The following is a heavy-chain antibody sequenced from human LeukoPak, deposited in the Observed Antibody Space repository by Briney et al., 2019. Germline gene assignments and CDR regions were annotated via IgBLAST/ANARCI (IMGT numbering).Heavy chain of an antibody. J-gene: IGHJ4*02. CDR2: IYYSGST. CDR1: GGSISSSSYS. V-gene: IGHV4-39*01. D-gene: IGHD3-10*01. Sequence: SETLSLTCTVSGGSISSSSYSWGWIRQPPGNGLEWIGSIYYSGSTYYNPSLKSRVTISVDTSRNQFSLRLSSVTAADTAVYYCARHYGSGSYLGFDYWGQGTLVTVSS. CDR3: ARHYGSGSYLGFDY.